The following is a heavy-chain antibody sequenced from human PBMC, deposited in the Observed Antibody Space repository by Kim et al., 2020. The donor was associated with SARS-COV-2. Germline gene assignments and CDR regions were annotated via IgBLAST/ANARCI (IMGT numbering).Heavy chain of an antibody. V-gene: IGHV1-8*01. CDR1: GYTFTSYD. CDR2: MNPNSGNT. J-gene: IGHJ4*02. CDR3: ARGRSIAARNGLGY. Sequence: ASVKVSCKASGYTFTSYDINWVRQATGQGLEWMGWMNPNSGNTGYAQKFQGRVTMTRNTSISTAYMELSSLRSEDTAVYYCARGRSIAARNGLGYWGQGTLVTVSS. D-gene: IGHD6-6*01.